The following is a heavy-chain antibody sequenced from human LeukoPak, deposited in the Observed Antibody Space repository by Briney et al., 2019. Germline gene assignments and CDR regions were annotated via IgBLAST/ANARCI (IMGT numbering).Heavy chain of an antibody. J-gene: IGHJ4*02. CDR3: ARSRWYSGSYPFDY. V-gene: IGHV3-53*01. D-gene: IGHD1-26*01. CDR1: GFTFSNYW. CDR2: IYSGGST. Sequence: TGGSLRLSCAASGFTFSNYWMSWVRQAPGKGLEWVSVIYSGGSTYYADSVKGRFTISRDNSKNTLYLQMDSLRAEDTAVYYCARSRWYSGSYPFDYWGQGTLVTVSS.